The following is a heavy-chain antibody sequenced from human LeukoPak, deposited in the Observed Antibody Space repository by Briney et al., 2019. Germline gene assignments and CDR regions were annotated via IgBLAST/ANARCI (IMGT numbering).Heavy chain of an antibody. CDR3: AKDYSGYDLGEGWFDP. D-gene: IGHD5-12*01. V-gene: IGHV3-9*01. J-gene: IGHJ5*02. CDR1: GFTFDDYA. Sequence: TGGSLRLSCAASGFTFDDYAMHWVRQAPGKGLEWVSGISWNSGSIGYADSVKGRFTISRDNAKNSLYLQMNSLRAEDTALYYCAKDYSGYDLGEGWFDPWGQGTLVTVSS. CDR2: ISWNSGSI.